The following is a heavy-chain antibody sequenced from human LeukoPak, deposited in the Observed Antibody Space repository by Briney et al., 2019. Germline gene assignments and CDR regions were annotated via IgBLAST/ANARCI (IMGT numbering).Heavy chain of an antibody. V-gene: IGHV4-39*07. CDR1: GGSISSSSYY. CDR2: IYYSGST. D-gene: IGHD2-15*01. J-gene: IGHJ3*02. CDR3: ARVGYCSGGSCPRDAFDI. Sequence: SETLSLTCTVSGGSISSSSYYWGWIRQPPGKGLEWIGSIYYSGSTYYNPSLKSRVTISVDTSKNQFSLKLSSVTAADTAVYYCARVGYCSGGSCPRDAFDIWGQGTMVTVSS.